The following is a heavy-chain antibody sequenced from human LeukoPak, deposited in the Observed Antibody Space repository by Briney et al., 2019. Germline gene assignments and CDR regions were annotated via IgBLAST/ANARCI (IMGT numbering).Heavy chain of an antibody. J-gene: IGHJ4*02. CDR1: GGSVSSSNYY. CDR2: IYYSGST. V-gene: IGHV4-61*01. CDR3: ARAQIYYYDSSPYYFDY. D-gene: IGHD3-22*01. Sequence: SETLSLTCTVSGGSVSSSNYYWSWIRQPPGKGLQWLAYIYYSGSTYYNPSLKSRVTISVDTSKNQFSLRLSSVTAADTAVYYCARAQIYYYDSSPYYFDYWGQGTLVTVSS.